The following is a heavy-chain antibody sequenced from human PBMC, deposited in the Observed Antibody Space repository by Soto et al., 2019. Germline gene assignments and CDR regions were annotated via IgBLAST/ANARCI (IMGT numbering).Heavy chain of an antibody. CDR1: GDSISNLDYF. J-gene: IGHJ5*01. Sequence: SETLSLTCSVAGDSISNLDYFWAWIRQPPGQALEYIGYIYKSATTYYNPSFESRVAISVDTSKSQFSLNVTSVTAADTAVYFCARGRYCLTGRCFPNWFDSWGQGALVTVSS. CDR3: ARGRYCLTGRCFPNWFDS. D-gene: IGHD7-27*01. V-gene: IGHV4-30-4*01. CDR2: IYKSATT.